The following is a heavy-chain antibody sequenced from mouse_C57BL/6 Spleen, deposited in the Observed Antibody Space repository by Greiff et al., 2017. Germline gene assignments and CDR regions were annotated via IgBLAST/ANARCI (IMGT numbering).Heavy chain of an antibody. Sequence: VQLQQSGAELVKPGASVKLSCTASGFNIKDYYMHWVKQRTEQGLEWIGRIDPEDGETKYAPEGPCKATISADTSSNTAYLQRSSLTSEDTAVYYWARGIYYDYEYWYFDVWGTETTVTVSS. CDR3: ARGIYYDYEYWYFDV. CDR2: IDPEDGET. CDR1: GFNIKDYY. J-gene: IGHJ1*03. D-gene: IGHD2-4*01. V-gene: IGHV14-2*01.